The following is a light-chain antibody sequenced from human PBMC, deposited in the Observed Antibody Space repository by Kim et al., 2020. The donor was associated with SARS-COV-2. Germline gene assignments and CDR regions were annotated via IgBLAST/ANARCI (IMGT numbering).Light chain of an antibody. Sequence: APRKRSANACRASQNVSSTSLAWYQQKPGQAPRLLIYGASRTATGIPDRFSGSGSGTDFTLTITRLEPEDFSVYYCQQYSSSPATFGQGTKVDIK. CDR1: QNVSSTS. CDR3: QQYSSSPAT. CDR2: GAS. V-gene: IGKV3-20*01. J-gene: IGKJ1*01.